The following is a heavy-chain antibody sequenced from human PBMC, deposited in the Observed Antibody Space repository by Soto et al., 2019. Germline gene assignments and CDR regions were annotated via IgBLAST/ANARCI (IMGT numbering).Heavy chain of an antibody. Sequence: SETLSLTCTVSGGSISSGDYYWSWIRQPPGKGLEWIGYIYYSGSSDYNPSLKSRVTISIDTSKNQFSLKLSSVTAADTAVYYCARVNYYYYAVDVWGQGTTVTVSS. J-gene: IGHJ6*02. CDR2: IYYSGSS. CDR1: GGSISSGDYY. CDR3: ARVNYYYYAVDV. V-gene: IGHV4-30-4*01.